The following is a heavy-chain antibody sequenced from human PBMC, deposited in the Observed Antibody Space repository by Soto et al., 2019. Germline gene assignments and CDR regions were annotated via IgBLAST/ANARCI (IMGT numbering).Heavy chain of an antibody. Sequence: QVQLQQWGAGLLKPSETLSLTCAVYGGSFSAYYWSWIRQSPGKGLEWIGQINHSGSTNYSPSLKSRVTISLDTSKSHFSLTLNSVSAADTAVYYCARERRVVGGYSSSWYDYFDYWGQGTPVTVSS. CDR2: INHSGST. D-gene: IGHD6-13*01. CDR3: ARERRVVGGYSSSWYDYFDY. V-gene: IGHV4-34*01. J-gene: IGHJ4*02. CDR1: GGSFSAYY.